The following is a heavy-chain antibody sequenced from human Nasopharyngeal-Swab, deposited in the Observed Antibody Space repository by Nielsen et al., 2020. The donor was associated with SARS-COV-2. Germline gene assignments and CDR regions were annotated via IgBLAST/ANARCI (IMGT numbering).Heavy chain of an antibody. CDR2: LQSEVDGGET. V-gene: IGHV3-15*01. J-gene: IGHJ4*02. Sequence: GGSLRPSCATSGFSFTNAWLSWVPQAPGKGLEWIGRLQSEVDGGETDYAAVVKGRLTISRDDSRNTLYLQINSLTTDDTAVYYCATEGSASQKYWGRGTLVTVSS. CDR3: ATEGSASQKY. D-gene: IGHD3-10*01. CDR1: GFSFTNAW.